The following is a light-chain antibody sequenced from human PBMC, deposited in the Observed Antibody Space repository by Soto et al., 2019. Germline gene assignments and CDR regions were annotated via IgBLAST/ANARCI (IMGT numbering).Light chain of an antibody. CDR2: EVS. CDR3: SSFTYSSTWV. Sequence: QSALTQPASVSESPGQSITISCTGTSSDVGAYNRVSWSQQHPGEVPKLIIYEVSKRPSGVSNRFSGSRSGNTASLTISGLQPEDEADYYCSSFTYSSTWVFGGGTKLTVL. V-gene: IGLV2-14*01. CDR1: SSDVGAYNR. J-gene: IGLJ3*02.